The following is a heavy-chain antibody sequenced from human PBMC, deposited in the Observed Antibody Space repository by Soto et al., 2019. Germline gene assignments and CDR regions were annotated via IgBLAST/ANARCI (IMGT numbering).Heavy chain of an antibody. CDR2: ISGSGGST. V-gene: IGHV3-23*01. CDR1: GFTFSSYA. Sequence: PGGSLRLSCAASGFTFSSYAMSWVRQAPGKGLEWVSAISGSGGSTYYADSVKGRFTIPRDNSKNTLYLQMNSLRAEDTAVYYCAGSGYYYIKNYFDYWGQGTLVTVSS. D-gene: IGHD3-22*01. J-gene: IGHJ4*02. CDR3: AGSGYYYIKNYFDY.